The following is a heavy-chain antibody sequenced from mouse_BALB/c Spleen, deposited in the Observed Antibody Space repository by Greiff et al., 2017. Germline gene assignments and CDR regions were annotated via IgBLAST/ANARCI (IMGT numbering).Heavy chain of an antibody. V-gene: IGHV1-14*01. CDR2: INPYNDGT. J-gene: IGHJ3*01. D-gene: IGHD4-1*01. CDR3: ARKFDWAWFAY. Sequence: VQLKESGPELVKPGASVKMSCKASGYTFTSYVMHWVKQKPGQGLEWIGYINPYNDGTKYNEKFKGKATLTSDKSSSTAYMELSSLTSEDSAVYYCARKFDWAWFAYWGQGTLVTVSA. CDR1: GYTFTSYV.